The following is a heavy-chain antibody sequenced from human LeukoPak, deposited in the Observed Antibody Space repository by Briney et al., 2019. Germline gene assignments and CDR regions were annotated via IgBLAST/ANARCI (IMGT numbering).Heavy chain of an antibody. D-gene: IGHD5-24*01. J-gene: IGHJ4*02. V-gene: IGHV6-1*01. CDR2: TYYRSKWYN. CDR3: AREYEMATASEYYFDY. CDR1: GDSVSSNSAA. Sequence: PSQTLSLTCAISGDSVSSNSAAWNWIRQSPSRGLEWLGRTYYRSKWYNDYAVSVKSRITINPDTSKNQFSLQLNSVTPEDTAVYYCAREYEMATASEYYFDYWGQGTLVTVSS.